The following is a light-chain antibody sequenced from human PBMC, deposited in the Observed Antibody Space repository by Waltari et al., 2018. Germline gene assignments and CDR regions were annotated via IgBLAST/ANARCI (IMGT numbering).Light chain of an antibody. Sequence: DIQMTQSPSTLSASVGDRVTITCRASQSISTWLPWYQQKPGKAPKLLVYKASLLESGVPLRFSGSGSGTEFTLTINGLQPDDSATYYCQQFHNSWTFGQGTKVEIK. CDR3: QQFHNSWT. V-gene: IGKV1-5*03. CDR2: KAS. CDR1: QSISTW. J-gene: IGKJ1*01.